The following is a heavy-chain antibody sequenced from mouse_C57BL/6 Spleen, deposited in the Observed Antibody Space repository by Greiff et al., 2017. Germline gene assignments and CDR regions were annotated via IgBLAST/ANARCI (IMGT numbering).Heavy chain of an antibody. CDR1: GYTFTDYY. CDR3: ARRATAREYFDY. V-gene: IGHV1-76*01. Sequence: VKLMESGAELVRPGASVKLSCKASGYTFTDYYINWVKQRPGQGLEWIARIYPGSGNTYYNEKFKGKATLTAEKSSSTAYMQLSSLTSEDSAVYFCARRATAREYFDYWGQGTTLTVSS. D-gene: IGHD3-1*01. CDR2: IYPGSGNT. J-gene: IGHJ2*01.